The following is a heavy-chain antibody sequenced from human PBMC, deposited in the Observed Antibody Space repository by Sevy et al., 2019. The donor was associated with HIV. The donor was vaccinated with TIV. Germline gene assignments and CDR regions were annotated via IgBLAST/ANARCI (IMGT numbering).Heavy chain of an antibody. CDR1: GVTFSDYA. CDR2: ISGFGDKT. D-gene: IGHD1-1*01. Sequence: GGSLRLSCAVSGVTFSDYAMSWVRQAPGKGLEWVSFISGFGDKTYYADSGGGRFTISRDNSKNTRHLQMNSLRAGEQAVFYCAKAGGINWFYYYYGMDVWGQGTTVTVSS. CDR3: AKAGGINWFYYYYGMDV. J-gene: IGHJ6*02. V-gene: IGHV3-23*01.